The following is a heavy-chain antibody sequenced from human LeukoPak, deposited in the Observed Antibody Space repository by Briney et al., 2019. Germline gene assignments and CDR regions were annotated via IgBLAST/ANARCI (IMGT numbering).Heavy chain of an antibody. D-gene: IGHD5-18*01. Sequence: SETLSLTCAVSHASMKSHVWNWLRQPPGEGLEWLGYISHSGVTKYNPSLESRATILLDKSKTQLSLNLTSATAADTAMYFCERALDTVENWFDYWGQGTPVTVSS. V-gene: IGHV4-59*11. J-gene: IGHJ5*01. CDR2: ISHSGVT. CDR3: ERALDTVENWFDY. CDR1: HASMKSHV.